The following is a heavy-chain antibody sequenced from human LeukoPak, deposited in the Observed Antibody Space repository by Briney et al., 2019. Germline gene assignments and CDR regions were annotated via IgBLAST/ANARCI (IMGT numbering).Heavy chain of an antibody. D-gene: IGHD3-10*02. J-gene: IGHJ6*04. CDR3: AELGITMIGGV. Sequence: GGSLRLSCAASGITFSDHYMSWIRQAPGKGLEWLSYISSGGDSIYYADSVKGRFTISRDNAKNSLYLQMNSLRAEDTAVYYCAELGITMIGGVWGKGTTVTISS. CDR1: GITFSDHY. CDR2: ISSGGDSI. V-gene: IGHV3-11*04.